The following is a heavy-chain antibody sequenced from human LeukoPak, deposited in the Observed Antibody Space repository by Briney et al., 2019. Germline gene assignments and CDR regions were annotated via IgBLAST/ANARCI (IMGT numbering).Heavy chain of an antibody. D-gene: IGHD2-2*01. V-gene: IGHV1-2*02. CDR2: INPNSGGT. Sequence: ASVKVSCKASGYTFTGYYMHWVRQAPGQGLEWMGWINPNSGGTNYAQKFQGRVTMTRDTSISTAYMELSRLRSDDTAVYYCARRSAECSDTSCYWVWDYWGQGTLVTVSS. CDR1: GYTFTGYY. CDR3: ARRSAECSDTSCYWVWDY. J-gene: IGHJ4*02.